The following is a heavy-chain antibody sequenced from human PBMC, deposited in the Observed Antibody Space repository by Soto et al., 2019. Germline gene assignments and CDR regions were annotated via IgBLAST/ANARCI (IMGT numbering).Heavy chain of an antibody. CDR3: ARGDNTMSDF. V-gene: IGHV1-2*02. CDR2: VNPNSGGT. CDR1: GYTFTDYY. J-gene: IGHJ4*02. D-gene: IGHD1-1*01. Sequence: ASVKVSCKPSGYTFTDYYIHWVRQAPGQGLEWMGWVNPNSGGTHYAQKFQGRVTMSRDTSITTAYMELSRLRSDDTALYYCARGDNTMSDFWGQGT.